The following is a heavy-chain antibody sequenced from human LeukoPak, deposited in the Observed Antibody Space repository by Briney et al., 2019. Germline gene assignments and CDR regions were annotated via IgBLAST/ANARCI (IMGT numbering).Heavy chain of an antibody. D-gene: IGHD5-24*01. CDR2: IYYSGST. V-gene: IGHV4-59*01. CDR1: GGSLSSYY. CDR3: ARDHTRDGYNGFDP. Sequence: SETLSLTCTVSGGSLSSYYWSWIRQPPGKGLEWIGYIYYSGSTNYNPSLKSRVTISVDTSKNQFSLKLSSVTAADTAVYYCARDHTRDGYNGFDPWGQGTLVTVSS. J-gene: IGHJ5*02.